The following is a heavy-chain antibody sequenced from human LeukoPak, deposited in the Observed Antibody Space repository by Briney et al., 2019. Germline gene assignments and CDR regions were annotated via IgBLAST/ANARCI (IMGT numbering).Heavy chain of an antibody. Sequence: SETLSLTCTVSGYSISSGYYWGWIRQPPGKGLEWIGSIYHSGSTYYNPSLKSRVTISVDTSKNQFSLKLSSVAAADTAVYYCARSLGYSYGPFDYWGQGTLVTVSS. D-gene: IGHD5-18*01. V-gene: IGHV4-38-2*02. CDR1: GYSISSGYY. CDR3: ARSLGYSYGPFDY. CDR2: IYHSGST. J-gene: IGHJ4*02.